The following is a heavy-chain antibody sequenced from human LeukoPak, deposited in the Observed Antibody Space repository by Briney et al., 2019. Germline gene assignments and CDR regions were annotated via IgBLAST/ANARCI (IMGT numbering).Heavy chain of an antibody. CDR2: INSDGSST. CDR1: GFTFSSYW. J-gene: IGHJ4*02. CDR3: ARCTTGRTFGSLREIKRSREIDY. Sequence: PGGSLRLSCAASGFTFSSYWMHWVRQATGKGLVWVSRINSDGSSTSYADSVKGRFTISRDNAKNTLYLQMNSLRVEDTAVYYCARCTTGRTFGSLREIKRSREIDYWGQGTLVTVSS. D-gene: IGHD1-1*01. V-gene: IGHV3-74*01.